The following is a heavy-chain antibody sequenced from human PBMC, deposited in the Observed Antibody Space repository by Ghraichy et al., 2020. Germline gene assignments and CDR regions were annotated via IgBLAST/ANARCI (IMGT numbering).Heavy chain of an antibody. CDR1: GGSISSGGYY. J-gene: IGHJ3*02. V-gene: IGHV4-31*03. CDR3: ARDPGQADSSGYGYLDAFDI. Sequence: SETLSLTCTVSGGSISSGGYYWSWIRQHPGKGLEWIGYIYYSGSTYYNPSLKSRVTISVDTSKNQFSLKLSSVTAADTAVYYCARDPGQADSSGYGYLDAFDIWGQGTMVTVSS. CDR2: IYYSGST. D-gene: IGHD3-22*01.